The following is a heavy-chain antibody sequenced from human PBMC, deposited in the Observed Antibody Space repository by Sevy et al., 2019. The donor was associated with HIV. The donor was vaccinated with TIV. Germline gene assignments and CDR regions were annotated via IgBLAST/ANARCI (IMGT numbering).Heavy chain of an antibody. CDR1: GFTFSKYG. J-gene: IGHJ4*02. CDR3: VRGGDYYDSSGANCDY. D-gene: IGHD3-22*01. Sequence: GGSLRLSCAASGFTFSKYGMHWVRQAPGKGLEWVALIWYDGSNKYYADSVKGRFTISRDNSKNTLYLQMNSRRAEDTAVYYCVRGGDYYDSSGANCDYWGQGTLVTVSS. V-gene: IGHV3-33*01. CDR2: IWYDGSNK.